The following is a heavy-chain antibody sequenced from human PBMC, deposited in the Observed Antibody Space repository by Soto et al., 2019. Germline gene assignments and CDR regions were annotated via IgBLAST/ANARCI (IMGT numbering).Heavy chain of an antibody. Sequence: EVQLVETGGGLIQPGGSLRLSCAASGFTVSSNYMSWVRQAPGKGLEWVSVIYSGGSTYYADSVKGRFTISRDNSKNTLYLQMNSLRAEDTAVYYCARRGGYCSSTSCDWGLEMDVWGQGTTVTVSS. D-gene: IGHD2-2*01. J-gene: IGHJ6*02. V-gene: IGHV3-53*02. CDR3: ARRGGYCSSTSCDWGLEMDV. CDR1: GFTVSSNY. CDR2: IYSGGST.